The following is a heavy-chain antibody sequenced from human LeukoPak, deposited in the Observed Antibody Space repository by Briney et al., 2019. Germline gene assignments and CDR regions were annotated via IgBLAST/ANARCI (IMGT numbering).Heavy chain of an antibody. CDR2: ISSSSSYI. D-gene: IGHD1-26*01. CDR1: GFTFSSYS. V-gene: IGHV3-21*01. CDR3: ARDAEWELFDY. Sequence: GGSLRLSCAASGFTFSSYSMNWVRQAPGKGLEWVSSISSSSSYIYYADSVKGRFTISRDNARNSLYLQMNSLRAEDTAVYYCARDAEWELFDYWGQRTLVTVSS. J-gene: IGHJ4*02.